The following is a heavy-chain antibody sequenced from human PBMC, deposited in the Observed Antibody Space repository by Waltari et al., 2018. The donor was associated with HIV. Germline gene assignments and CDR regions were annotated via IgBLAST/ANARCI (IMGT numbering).Heavy chain of an antibody. Sequence: QVHLPQWGSGLLKPSGPLSLTCAVYGGSFSGHYWTWIRQSPGRGLEWMGEIDHTGTSTYNPSLKGRVTMSVDTSKNQFSLTLKSVTAADTTVYYCVRGFGNYGFYFDYWGQGKLVSVSS. V-gene: IGHV4-34*02. D-gene: IGHD3-16*01. J-gene: IGHJ4*02. CDR3: VRGFGNYGFYFDY. CDR1: GGSFSGHY. CDR2: IDHTGTS.